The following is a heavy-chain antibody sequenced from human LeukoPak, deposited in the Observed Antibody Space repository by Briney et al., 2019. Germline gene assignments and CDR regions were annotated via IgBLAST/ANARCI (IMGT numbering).Heavy chain of an antibody. Sequence: PGGSLRLSCAASGFTFSSYGMHWVRQAPGKGLEWVAFIRYDGSNKYYADSVKGRFTISRENSKNTLYLQMNSLRAEDTAVYYCAKNIAIGYSYGSAFDYWGQGTLVTVSS. V-gene: IGHV3-30*02. J-gene: IGHJ4*02. D-gene: IGHD5-18*01. CDR3: AKNIAIGYSYGSAFDY. CDR1: GFTFSSYG. CDR2: IRYDGSNK.